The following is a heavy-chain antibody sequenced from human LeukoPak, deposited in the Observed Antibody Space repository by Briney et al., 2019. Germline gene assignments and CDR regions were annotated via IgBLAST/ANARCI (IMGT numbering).Heavy chain of an antibody. V-gene: IGHV3-9*01. D-gene: IGHD3-3*01. Sequence: GGSLRLSCAASGFTFDDYAMHWVRQAPGQVLECVSGISWNSGSIGYADSVKGRFTISRDNAKNSLYLQMNSLRAEDTALYYCAKDRANDLYYYYGMDVWGQGTTVTVSS. CDR1: GFTFDDYA. J-gene: IGHJ6*02. CDR2: ISWNSGSI. CDR3: AKDRANDLYYYYGMDV.